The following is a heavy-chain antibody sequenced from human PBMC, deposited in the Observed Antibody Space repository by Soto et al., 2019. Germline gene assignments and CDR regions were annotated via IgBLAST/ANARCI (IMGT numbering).Heavy chain of an antibody. CDR2: ISASGGNA. J-gene: IGHJ4*02. V-gene: IGHV3-23*01. CDR3: ARYSGYMDN. CDR1: GLIFSSYA. D-gene: IGHD5-12*01. Sequence: GGSLRLSCAASGLIFSSYAMSWVRQAPGKGLEWVSGISASGGNAYYPDSVKGRFTISRDNSKNTLYLQMNNLRAEDTAVYYCARYSGYMDNWGQGTPVTVSS.